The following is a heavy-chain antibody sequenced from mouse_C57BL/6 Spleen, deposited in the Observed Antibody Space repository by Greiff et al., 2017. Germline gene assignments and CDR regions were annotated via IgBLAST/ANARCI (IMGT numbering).Heavy chain of an antibody. J-gene: IGHJ4*01. D-gene: IGHD1-1*01. Sequence: VQLQQPGAELVRPGSSVKLSCKASGYTFTSYWMHWVKQRPIQGLEWIGNIDPSDSETPYNQKFKAKATLTVDKSSSTAYMQLSSLTSEDSAVYYGARGDYYGSSYSMDYWGQGTSVTVSS. CDR1: GYTFTSYW. V-gene: IGHV1-52*01. CDR2: IDPSDSET. CDR3: ARGDYYGSSYSMDY.